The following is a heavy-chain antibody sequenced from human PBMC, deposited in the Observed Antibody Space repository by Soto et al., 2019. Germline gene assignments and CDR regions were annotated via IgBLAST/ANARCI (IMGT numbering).Heavy chain of an antibody. CDR2: IYYSGST. Sequence: SETLSLTCTVSGGSVSSGSYYWSWIRQPPGKGLEWIGYIYYSGSTNYNPSLKSRVTISVDTSKNQFSLKLSSVTAADTAVYYCAREKAVARTFDYWGQGTLVTVSS. D-gene: IGHD6-19*01. CDR1: GGSVSSGSYY. CDR3: AREKAVARTFDY. V-gene: IGHV4-61*01. J-gene: IGHJ4*02.